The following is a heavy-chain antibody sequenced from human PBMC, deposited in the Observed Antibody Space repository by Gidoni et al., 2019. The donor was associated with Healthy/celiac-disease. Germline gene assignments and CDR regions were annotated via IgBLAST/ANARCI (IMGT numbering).Heavy chain of an antibody. CDR2: IIPIFGTA. Sequence: QVQLVQSGAEVKKPGSSVKVSCKASGGTFSSYAISWVRQAPGQGLEWMGGIIPIFGTANYAQKFQGRVTITADESTSTAYMELSSLRSEDTAVYYCATQRYTTTTRTMVRGVGYYYYGMDVWGQGTTVTVSS. J-gene: IGHJ6*02. CDR3: ATQRYTTTTRTMVRGVGYYYYGMDV. D-gene: IGHD3-10*01. CDR1: GGTFSSYA. V-gene: IGHV1-69*01.